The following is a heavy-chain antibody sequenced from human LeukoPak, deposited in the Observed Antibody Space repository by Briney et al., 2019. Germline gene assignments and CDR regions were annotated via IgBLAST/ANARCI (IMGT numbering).Heavy chain of an antibody. J-gene: IGHJ6*01. Sequence: ASVKVSCKASGYTFTRYYMHWVRQAPGQGLEWMGWINPNSGGTNYAQKCQGRVTMTRDTSISTAYMELSRLRSDDTAVYYCARTSYYYDSSGYWYGMDVWGQGTTVTVSS. V-gene: IGHV1-2*02. CDR1: GYTFTRYY. D-gene: IGHD3-22*01. CDR2: INPNSGGT. CDR3: ARTSYYYDSSGYWYGMDV.